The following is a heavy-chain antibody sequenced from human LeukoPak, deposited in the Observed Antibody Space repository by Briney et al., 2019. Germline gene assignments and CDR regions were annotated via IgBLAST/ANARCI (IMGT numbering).Heavy chain of an antibody. V-gene: IGHV3-7*01. D-gene: IGHD6-19*01. J-gene: IGHJ5*02. CDR1: GFTLSNAW. CDR3: ARDFSSGWRNWFDP. CDR2: IKQDGSEK. Sequence: GGSLRLSCAASGFTLSNAWMNWVRQAPGKGLEWVANIKQDGSEKYYVGSVKGRFTISKDNAKNSLYLQMNSLRAEDTAVYYCARDFSSGWRNWFDPWGQGTLVTVSS.